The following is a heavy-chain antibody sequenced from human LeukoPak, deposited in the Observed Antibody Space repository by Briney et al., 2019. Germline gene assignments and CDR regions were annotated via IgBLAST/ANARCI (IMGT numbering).Heavy chain of an antibody. CDR1: GGSISSYY. Sequence: PSETLSLTCTVSGGSISSYYWSWIRQPPGKGLEWIGYIYYSGSTNYNPSLKSRVTISVDTSKNQFSLKLSSVTAADTAVYYCARASEPYDCVWGSYRPYYFDYWGQGTLVTVSS. CDR3: ARASEPYDCVWGSYRPYYFDY. V-gene: IGHV4-59*01. J-gene: IGHJ4*02. D-gene: IGHD3-16*02. CDR2: IYYSGST.